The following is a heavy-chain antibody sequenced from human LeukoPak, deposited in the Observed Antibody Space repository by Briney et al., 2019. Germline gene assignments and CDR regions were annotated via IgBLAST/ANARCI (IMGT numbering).Heavy chain of an antibody. J-gene: IGHJ4*02. CDR1: GFTFSEYY. Sequence: GGSLRLSCVASGFTFSEYYMDWVRQAPGKGLEWVSAISDNGGDTKYADSVKGRFTISRDNAKNSLYLQMNSLRAEDTALYYCAKGNPYYFDYWGQGTLVTVSS. CDR3: AKGNPYYFDY. CDR2: ISDNGGDT. V-gene: IGHV3-11*05.